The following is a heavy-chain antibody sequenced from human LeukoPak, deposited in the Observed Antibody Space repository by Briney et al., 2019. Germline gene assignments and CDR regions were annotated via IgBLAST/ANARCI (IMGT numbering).Heavy chain of an antibody. Sequence: PGGSLRLSCAASGFAFTKAWMSWGRQAPGEGLEWVSLIYSGGNTYYADSVKGRFTISRDNSKNTLYLQMNSLRAEDTAVYYCAGSLRYFDWSTWGQGTLVTVSS. J-gene: IGHJ5*02. CDR3: AGSLRYFDWST. CDR2: IYSGGNT. D-gene: IGHD3-9*01. CDR1: GFAFTKAW. V-gene: IGHV3-53*01.